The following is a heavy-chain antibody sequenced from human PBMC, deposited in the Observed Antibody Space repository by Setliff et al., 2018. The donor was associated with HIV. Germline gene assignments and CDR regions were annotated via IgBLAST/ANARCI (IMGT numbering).Heavy chain of an antibody. CDR3: ARGQHSSTWGALFDY. J-gene: IGHJ4*02. V-gene: IGHV4-34*01. D-gene: IGHD6-13*01. CDR1: GGSFSGYS. Sequence: PSETLSLTCAVYGGSFSGYSWSWIRQPPGKGLEWIGSIYYSGSTYYNPSLKSRVTISVDTSKNQFSLKLGSVTAADTAVYYCARGQHSSTWGALFDYWGQGTLVTVSS. CDR2: IYYSGST.